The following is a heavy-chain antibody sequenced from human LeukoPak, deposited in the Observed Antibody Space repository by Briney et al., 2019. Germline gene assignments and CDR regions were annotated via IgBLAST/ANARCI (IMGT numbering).Heavy chain of an antibody. D-gene: IGHD2-2*02. V-gene: IGHV1-18*01. CDR3: ARRGLTNEDTYCNSTGCYIASGDWFDP. J-gene: IGHJ5*02. CDR1: GYTFNSYG. Sequence: ASVKVSCKTSGYTFNSYGISWVRQAPGQGLAWMGWINPYNGNTNYAQNLQGRVTMTTDTSTSTVYMELRSLRSDDTAVYYCARRGLTNEDTYCNSTGCYIASGDWFDPWGQGTLVTVSS. CDR2: INPYNGNT.